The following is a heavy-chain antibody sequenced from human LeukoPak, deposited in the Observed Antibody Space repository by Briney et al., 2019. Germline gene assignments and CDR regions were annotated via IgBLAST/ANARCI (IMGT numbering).Heavy chain of an antibody. CDR3: ARGHGDFGY. J-gene: IGHJ4*02. CDR2: INHSGST. CDR1: GGSFSGYY. D-gene: IGHD4-17*01. Sequence: PSETLSLTCAVYGGSFSGYYCSWIRQPPGKGLEWIGEINHSGSTNYNPSLKSRVTISVDTSKNQFSLKLSSVTAADTAVYYCARGHGDFGYWGQGTLVTVSS. V-gene: IGHV4-34*01.